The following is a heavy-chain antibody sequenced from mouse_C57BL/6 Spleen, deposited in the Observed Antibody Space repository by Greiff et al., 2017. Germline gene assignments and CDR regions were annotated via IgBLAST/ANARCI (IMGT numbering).Heavy chain of an antibody. CDR2: INPGSGGT. CDR3: ARDYGSSFAY. J-gene: IGHJ3*01. D-gene: IGHD1-1*01. CDR1: GYAFTNYL. Sequence: QVQLKQSGAALVRPGTSVKVSCKASGYAFTNYLIEWVKQRPGQGLEWIGVINPGSGGTNYNDKFMGKTRLTADKSSSTAYMQLISLTSVDSAVYFCARDYGSSFAYWGQGTLVTVSA. V-gene: IGHV1-54*01.